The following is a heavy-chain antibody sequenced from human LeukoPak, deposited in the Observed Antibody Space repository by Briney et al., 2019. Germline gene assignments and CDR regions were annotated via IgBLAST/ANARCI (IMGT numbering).Heavy chain of an antibody. Sequence: GGSLRLSCAASGFTFSSYSMDWVREGPGKGLEWVSSICSSCSYIYYVDSVKGRFTISRDNPKNPLYLQMTSLRAEDPAVYYCARDLWLDTAMGTYFDYWGEGTLVTVPS. CDR2: ICSSCSYI. J-gene: IGHJ4*02. CDR1: GFTFSSYS. D-gene: IGHD5-18*01. V-gene: IGHV3-21*01. CDR3: ARDLWLDTAMGTYFDY.